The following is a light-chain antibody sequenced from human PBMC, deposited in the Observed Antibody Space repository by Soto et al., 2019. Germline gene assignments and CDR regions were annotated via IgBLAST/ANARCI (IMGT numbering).Light chain of an antibody. Sequence: PGERATLSCRASPSVSNYLAWYQQKPGQAPRLLIYGAFNRATGIPARFSGSGSGADFTLTISSLEPEDFAVYYCQQRNIWAPVTFGQGTRLEIK. CDR2: GAF. CDR1: PSVSNY. V-gene: IGKV3-11*01. J-gene: IGKJ5*01. CDR3: QQRNIWAPVT.